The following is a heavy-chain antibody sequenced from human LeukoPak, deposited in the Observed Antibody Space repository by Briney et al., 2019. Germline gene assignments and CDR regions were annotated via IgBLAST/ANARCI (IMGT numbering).Heavy chain of an antibody. V-gene: IGHV4-59*01. CDR2: IYYSGST. J-gene: IGHJ4*02. Sequence: SETLSLTCTVSGGSISSYYWSWIRQPPGKGLDWIGYIYYSGSTNYNPSLKSRVTISVDTSKNQFSLKLSSVTAADTAVYYCARVMITFGGVISDYFDYWGQGTLVTVSS. CDR3: ARVMITFGGVISDYFDY. CDR1: GGSISSYY. D-gene: IGHD3-16*01.